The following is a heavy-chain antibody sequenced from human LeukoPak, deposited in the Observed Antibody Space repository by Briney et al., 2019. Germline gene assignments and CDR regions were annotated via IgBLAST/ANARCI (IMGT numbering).Heavy chain of an antibody. CDR3: TTGPSYVVRGVMGYGMDV. V-gene: IGHV3-7*05. J-gene: IGHJ6*02. D-gene: IGHD3-10*01. Sequence: GGSLRLSCAASGFTFSTYWMTWVRQAPGKGLEWVANIKKDGSQTYYADSVKGRFTISRDNAKNSLYLQMSSLRAEDTAVYYCTTGPSYVVRGVMGYGMDVWGQGTTVTVSS. CDR2: IKKDGSQT. CDR1: GFTFSTYW.